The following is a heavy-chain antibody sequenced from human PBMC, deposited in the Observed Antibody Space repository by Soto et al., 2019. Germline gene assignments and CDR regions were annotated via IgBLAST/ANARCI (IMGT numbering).Heavy chain of an antibody. CDR1: GGSFSGYY. CDR2: INHSGST. V-gene: IGHV4-34*01. J-gene: IGHJ3*02. D-gene: IGHD2-15*01. CDR3: ARGPRFCSGGSCYHLNKPSDAFDI. Sequence: SETLSLTCAVYGGSFSGYYWSWIRQPPGKGLEWIGEINHSGSTNYNPSLKSRVTISVDTSKNQFSLKLSSVTAADTAVYYCARGPRFCSGGSCYHLNKPSDAFDIWGQGTMVTVPS.